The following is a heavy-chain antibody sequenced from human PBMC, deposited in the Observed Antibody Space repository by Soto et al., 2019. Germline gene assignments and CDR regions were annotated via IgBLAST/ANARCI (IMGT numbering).Heavy chain of an antibody. J-gene: IGHJ4*02. D-gene: IGHD2-15*01. V-gene: IGHV3-30*18. CDR1: GFTFSSYG. CDR3: AKGPSVVVAAKVDY. Sequence: QVQLVESGGGVVQPGRSLRLSCAASGFTFSSYGMHWVRQAPGKGLAWVAVISYDGSNKYYADSVKGRFAISRDNSKNTLYLQMNSLRSEDTAVYYCAKGPSVVVAAKVDYLGQGTLVTVSS. CDR2: ISYDGSNK.